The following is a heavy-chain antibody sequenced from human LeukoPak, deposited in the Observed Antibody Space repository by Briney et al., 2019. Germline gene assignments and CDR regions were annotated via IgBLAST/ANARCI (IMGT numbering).Heavy chain of an antibody. CDR1: GFTFSTYW. J-gene: IGHJ3*02. CDR3: AREKEMATILTGAFDI. CDR2: INSDGSST. Sequence: GGSLRLSCAASGFTFSTYWMHWVRQVPGKGLVWVSRINSDGSSTTYADSVKGRFTISRDNAKNTLFLQMNSLRAEDTAVYYCAREKEMATILTGAFDIWGQGTMVTVSS. V-gene: IGHV3-74*01. D-gene: IGHD5-24*01.